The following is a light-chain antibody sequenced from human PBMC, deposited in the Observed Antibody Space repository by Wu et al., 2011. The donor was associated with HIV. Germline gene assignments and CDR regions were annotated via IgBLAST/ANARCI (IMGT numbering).Light chain of an antibody. Sequence: CRASQSVSSSYLAWYQARNPRPGSPGSSSMVHPAGPLASQTGSVAVGSGTDFTLTISRLEPEDFAVYYCQQYGSSPWAFGQGTKVEIK. CDR3: QQYGSSPWA. CDR2: VHP. CDR1: QSVSSSY. J-gene: IGKJ1*01. V-gene: IGKV3-20*01.